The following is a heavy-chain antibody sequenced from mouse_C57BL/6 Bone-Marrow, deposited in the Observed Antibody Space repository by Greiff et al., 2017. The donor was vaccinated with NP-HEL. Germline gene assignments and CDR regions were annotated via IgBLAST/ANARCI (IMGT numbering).Heavy chain of an antibody. CDR1: GFTFSSYG. CDR2: ISSGGSYT. D-gene: IGHD2-5*01. CDR3: ARDYYSNYFDY. J-gene: IGHJ2*01. Sequence: EVQRVESGGDLVKPGGSLKLSCAASGFTFSSYGMSWVRQTPDKRLEWVATISSGGSYTYYPDSVKGRFTISRDNAKNTLYLQMSSLKSEDTARYYCARDYYSNYFDYWGQGTTLTVSA. V-gene: IGHV5-6*01.